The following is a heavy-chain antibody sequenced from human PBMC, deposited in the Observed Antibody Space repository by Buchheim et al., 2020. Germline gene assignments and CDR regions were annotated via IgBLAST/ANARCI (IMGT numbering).Heavy chain of an antibody. CDR1: GFTFSSYG. J-gene: IGHJ4*02. CDR3: ARVDDEGYFDY. CDR2: IYHDGSTK. V-gene: IGHV3-33*01. Sequence: QVQLVESGGGVVQPGTSLRLSCAASGFTFSSYGMHWVRQAPGKGLEWVGMIYHDGSTKYYADSVKGRFNISRGNSKKTLYLQMDSLRAEDTAVYKCARVDDEGYFDYWGQGTL. D-gene: IGHD3-16*01.